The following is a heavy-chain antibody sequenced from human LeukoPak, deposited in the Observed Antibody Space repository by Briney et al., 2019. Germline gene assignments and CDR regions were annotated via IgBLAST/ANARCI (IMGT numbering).Heavy chain of an antibody. Sequence: PSETLSLTCTVSGGSISSYYWSWIRQPAGKGLEWIGRIYTSGSTNYNPSLKSRVTMSVDTSKNQFSLKLSSVTAADTAVYYCARVIAVAGTEYFQHWGQGTLVTVSS. V-gene: IGHV4-4*07. CDR3: ARVIAVAGTEYFQH. J-gene: IGHJ1*01. CDR2: IYTSGST. D-gene: IGHD6-19*01. CDR1: GGSISSYY.